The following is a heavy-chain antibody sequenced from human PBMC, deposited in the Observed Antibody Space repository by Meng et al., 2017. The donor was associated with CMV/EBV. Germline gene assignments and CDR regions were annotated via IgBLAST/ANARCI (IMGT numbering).Heavy chain of an antibody. J-gene: IGHJ5*02. CDR3: TRASSGSYYLNWFDP. V-gene: IGHV3-11*04. Sequence: GGSLRLSCAASGFTFSDYYMSWIRQAPGKGLEWVSYISSSSSTIYYADSVKGRFTISRDNAKNSLYLQMNSLRAEDTAVYYCTRASSGSYYLNWFDPWGQGTLVTVSS. CDR1: GFTFSDYY. CDR2: ISSSSSTI. D-gene: IGHD1-26*01.